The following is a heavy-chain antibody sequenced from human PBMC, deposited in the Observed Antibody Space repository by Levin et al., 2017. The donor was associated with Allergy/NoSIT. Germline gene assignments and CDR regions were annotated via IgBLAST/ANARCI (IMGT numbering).Heavy chain of an antibody. CDR3: AGTTVTSPGSYYYYMDV. Sequence: SETLSLTCTVSGGSISSSSYYWGWIRQPPGKGLEWIGSIYYSGSTYYNPSLKSRVTISVDTSKNQFSLKLSSVTAADTAVYYCAGTTVTSPGSYYYYMDVWGKGTTVTVSS. D-gene: IGHD4-17*01. CDR1: GGSISSSSYY. J-gene: IGHJ6*03. V-gene: IGHV4-39*01. CDR2: IYYSGST.